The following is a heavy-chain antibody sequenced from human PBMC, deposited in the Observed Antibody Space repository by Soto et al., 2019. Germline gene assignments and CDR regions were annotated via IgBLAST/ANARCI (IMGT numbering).Heavy chain of an antibody. CDR3: ARGGRYCSGGSCYSDY. Sequence: VQLVESGGGLVQPGGSLRLSCAASGFTVSSNYMSWVRQAPGKGLEWVSVIYSGGSTYYADYVKGRFTISRDNSKNTLYLQMNSLRAEDTAVYYCARGGRYCSGGSCYSDYWGQGTLVTVSS. CDR2: IYSGGST. D-gene: IGHD2-15*01. V-gene: IGHV3-66*01. J-gene: IGHJ4*02. CDR1: GFTVSSNY.